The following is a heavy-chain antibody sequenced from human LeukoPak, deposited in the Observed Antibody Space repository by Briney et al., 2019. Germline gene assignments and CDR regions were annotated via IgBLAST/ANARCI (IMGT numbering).Heavy chain of an antibody. CDR3: ARVPVDSHGWYHFDC. CDR1: GYTFTTNK. CDR2: INPSDGST. V-gene: IGHV1-46*01. D-gene: IGHD6-19*01. J-gene: IGHJ4*02. Sequence: ASVKVSCKASGYTFTTNKLHWVRQAPGQGLEWMGMINPSDGSTIYAQRFQGRVTMTRDTSTSTVYMEVSSLTSEDTAIYYCARVPVDSHGWYHFDCWAQGTLVTVSS.